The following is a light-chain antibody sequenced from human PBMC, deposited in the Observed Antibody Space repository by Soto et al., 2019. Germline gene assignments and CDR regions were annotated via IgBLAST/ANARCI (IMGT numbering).Light chain of an antibody. CDR1: QDISSY. Sequence: IRLTQSPSSFSASTGDRVTITCRASQDISSYLAWYQQKVGKAPKLLIYAAATLQRGAPSRFSGSGSGTDFTLTISRLQSEDFATYYCQQYFSYPYTFGQGTKLEI. CDR2: AAA. V-gene: IGKV1-8*01. J-gene: IGKJ2*01. CDR3: QQYFSYPYT.